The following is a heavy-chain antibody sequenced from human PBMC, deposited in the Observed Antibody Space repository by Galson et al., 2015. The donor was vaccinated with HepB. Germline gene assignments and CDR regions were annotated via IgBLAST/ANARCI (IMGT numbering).Heavy chain of an antibody. CDR1: GYTFTNFH. D-gene: IGHD3-9*01. Sequence: SVKVSCKASGYTFTNFHIHWVRQVPGQGPECMAWVNPNSGAKTYTPNFQGRLTITRDTSLRTVYMELNRLTSDDTAVYYCARDLYDILTGSRLRRYDHFGMDVWGQGTAVTVSS. J-gene: IGHJ6*02. V-gene: IGHV1-2*02. CDR3: ARDLYDILTGSRLRRYDHFGMDV. CDR2: VNPNSGAK.